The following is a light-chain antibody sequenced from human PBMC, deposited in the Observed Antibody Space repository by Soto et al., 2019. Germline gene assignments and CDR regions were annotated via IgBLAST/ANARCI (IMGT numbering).Light chain of an antibody. J-gene: IGLJ1*01. CDR2: RNN. Sequence: QSGLTQPPAVSGAPGQRVTISCTGSSSNIGAGYDVHWYQQLPGTAPKLLIFRNNNRPSGVPDRFSGSKSGTSASLAITGLQAEDEADYYCKSYDSSLSAYVFATGPKVTVL. V-gene: IGLV1-40*01. CDR1: SSNIGAGYD. CDR3: KSYDSSLSAYV.